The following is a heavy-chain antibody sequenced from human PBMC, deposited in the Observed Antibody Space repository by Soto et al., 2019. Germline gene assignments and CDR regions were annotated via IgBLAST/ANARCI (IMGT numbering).Heavy chain of an antibody. J-gene: IGHJ4*02. Sequence: PGGSLRLSCAASGFTFSSYGMHWVRQAPGKGLEWVAVISYDGSNKYYADSVKGRFTISRDNSKNTLYLQMNSLRAEDTAVYYCAKDTLRFLEWLSSDYFDYWSQGTLVTVSS. CDR3: AKDTLRFLEWLSSDYFDY. CDR1: GFTFSSYG. CDR2: ISYDGSNK. V-gene: IGHV3-30*18. D-gene: IGHD3-3*01.